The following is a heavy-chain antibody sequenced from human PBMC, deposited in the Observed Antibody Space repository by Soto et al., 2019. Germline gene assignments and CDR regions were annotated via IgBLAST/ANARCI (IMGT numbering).Heavy chain of an antibody. CDR2: INHSGST. CDR1: GGSFSGYY. D-gene: IGHD2-2*03. V-gene: IGHV4-34*01. CDR3: ARVGAGYCSSTSCYYYYYMDV. Sequence: SETLSLTCAVYGGSFSGYYWSWIRQPPGKGLEWIGEINHSGSTNYNPSLKSRVTISVDTSKNQFSLKLSSVTAADTAVYYCARVGAGYCSSTSCYYYYYMDVWGKGTTVTVSS. J-gene: IGHJ6*03.